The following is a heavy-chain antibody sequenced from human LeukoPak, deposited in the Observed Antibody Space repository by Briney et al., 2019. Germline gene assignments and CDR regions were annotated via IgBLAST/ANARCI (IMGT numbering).Heavy chain of an antibody. J-gene: IGHJ5*02. V-gene: IGHV1-8*01. Sequence: ASVKVSCKASGYTFTSYDINWVRQATGQGLEWMGWMNPNSGSTGYAQKFQGRVTMTRNTSISTAYMELSSLRSEDTAVYYCARGQSSGWYNWFDPWGQGTLVTVSS. CDR2: MNPNSGST. CDR3: ARGQSSGWYNWFDP. CDR1: GYTFTSYD. D-gene: IGHD6-19*01.